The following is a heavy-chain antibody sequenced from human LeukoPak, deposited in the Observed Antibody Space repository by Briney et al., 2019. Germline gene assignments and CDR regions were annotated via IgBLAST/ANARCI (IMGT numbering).Heavy chain of an antibody. CDR1: GYTFTAHY. J-gene: IGHJ5*02. CDR3: ARDDILASGPGFDP. Sequence: ASVKVSFKASGYTFTAHYIHWLRQAPGQGPEWMGLINSNSGGTNYARKFQGRVTMTRDTSISTAYMELTSLTSDDTAVYYCARDDILASGPGFDPWGQGTLVTVSS. D-gene: IGHD5-12*01. CDR2: INSNSGGT. V-gene: IGHV1-2*02.